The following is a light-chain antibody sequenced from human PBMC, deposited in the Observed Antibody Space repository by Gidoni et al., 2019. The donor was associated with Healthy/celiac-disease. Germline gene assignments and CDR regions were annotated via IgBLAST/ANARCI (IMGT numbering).Light chain of an antibody. V-gene: IGKV3-15*01. CDR1: QSVSSN. CDR2: GAS. J-gene: IGKJ4*01. Sequence: EIVMTQSPATLSVSPGERATLSCRASQSVSSNLAWYQQKPGQAPRPLIYGASTRATGNPARFSGSGSGTEFTLTISSLQSEDFAVYYCQQYNNWPLTFGGGTKVEIK. CDR3: QQYNNWPLT.